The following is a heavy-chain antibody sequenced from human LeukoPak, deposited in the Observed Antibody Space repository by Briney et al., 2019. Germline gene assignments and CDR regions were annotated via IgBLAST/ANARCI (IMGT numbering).Heavy chain of an antibody. CDR1: GGSISSYY. V-gene: IGHV4-59*01. CDR2: IYYSGST. D-gene: IGHD3-22*01. Sequence: SETLSLTCTVSGGSISSYYWSWIRKPPGKGLEWIGYIYYSGSTNYNPSLKSRVTISVDTSKNQFSLKLSSVTAADTAMYYCARVSPDNYYDSSGYYYGFDYWGQGTLVTVSS. J-gene: IGHJ4*02. CDR3: ARVSPDNYYDSSGYYYGFDY.